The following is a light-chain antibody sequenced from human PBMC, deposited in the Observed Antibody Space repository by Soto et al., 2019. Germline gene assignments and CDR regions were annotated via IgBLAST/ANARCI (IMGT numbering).Light chain of an antibody. CDR3: QQYISSPLT. V-gene: IGKV3-20*01. J-gene: IGKJ1*01. Sequence: EIVFTQSPGTLSLSPGERATLTCRASQTISNNYLAWYQQKPGQAPRLVIYGASNRETGIPDRFSASGAGTDFTLTISRLEPEDSAVDYCQQYISSPLTFGQGTKVDIK. CDR1: QTISNNY. CDR2: GAS.